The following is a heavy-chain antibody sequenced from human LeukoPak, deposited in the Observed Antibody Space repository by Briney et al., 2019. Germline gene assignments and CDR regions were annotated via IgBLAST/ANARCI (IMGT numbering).Heavy chain of an antibody. Sequence: ASVKVSCKASGYTFTSYDINWVRQATGQGLEWMGWMNPNSGNTGYAQKFQGRVTITRNTSISTAYMELSSLRSEDTAMYYCAIMARVDTGKSPPYHWGQGSLVTVSS. J-gene: IGHJ5*02. V-gene: IGHV1-8*03. CDR1: GYTFTSYD. CDR2: MNPNSGNT. D-gene: IGHD5-18*01. CDR3: AIMARVDTGKSPPYH.